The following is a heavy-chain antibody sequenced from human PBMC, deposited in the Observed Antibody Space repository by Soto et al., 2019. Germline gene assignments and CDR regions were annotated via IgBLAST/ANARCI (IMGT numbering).Heavy chain of an antibody. J-gene: IGHJ6*02. V-gene: IGHV3-7*03. Sequence: EVQLVESGGGLVQPGGSLRLSCAASGFTFSSYWMSWVRQAPGKGLEWVANIKQDGSEKYYVDSVKGRFTISRDNAKNSLYLQMNSLRAEDTAVYYCARANKLRFPGTSYYYYGMDVWGQGTTVTVSS. CDR1: GFTFSSYW. CDR2: IKQDGSEK. D-gene: IGHD1-7*01. CDR3: ARANKLRFPGTSYYYYGMDV.